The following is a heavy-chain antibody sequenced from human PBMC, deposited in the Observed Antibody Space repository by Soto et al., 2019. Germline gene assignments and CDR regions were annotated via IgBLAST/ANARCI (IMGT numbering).Heavy chain of an antibody. CDR1: GYTFTSYG. D-gene: IGHD3-22*01. Sequence: QVQLVQSGAEVKKPGASVKVSCKASGYTFTSYGISWVRQAPGQGLEWMGWISAYNGNTNYAQKLQGRVTITTDTTTSTAYMELRSLRSDDTAVYYCARYTTDYYDSSGYSGDYWGQGTLVTVSS. CDR2: ISAYNGNT. V-gene: IGHV1-18*01. CDR3: ARYTTDYYDSSGYSGDY. J-gene: IGHJ4*02.